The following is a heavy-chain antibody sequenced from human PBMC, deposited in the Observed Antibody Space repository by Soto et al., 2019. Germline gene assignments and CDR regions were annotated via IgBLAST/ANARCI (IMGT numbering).Heavy chain of an antibody. D-gene: IGHD2-15*01. J-gene: IGHJ4*02. CDR3: ARGRGYCSGGSCYFDY. V-gene: IGHV4-30-2*01. CDR2: IYHSGST. Sequence: QLQLQESGSGLVKPSQTLSLTCADSGGSISSGGYSWSWIRQPPGKGLEWIGYIYHSGSTYYNPSLKSRVTISVDRSKNQFSLKLSSVTAADTAVYYCARGRGYCSGGSCYFDYWGQGTLVTVSS. CDR1: GGSISSGGYS.